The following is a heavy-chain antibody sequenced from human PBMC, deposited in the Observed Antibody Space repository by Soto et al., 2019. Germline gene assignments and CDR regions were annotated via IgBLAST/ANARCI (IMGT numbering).Heavy chain of an antibody. CDR1: GGSITSSSHF. D-gene: IGHD6-25*01. Sequence: PCETLFLTCSAPGGSITSSSHFWGWVRQPPGKGPEWIGTIYFTVNTYHTAYLKSRLNVSIETSKNEFSLRLNSVTAADTAVYYCAGQTFTIAAASYGRSNWFDPWGPGLLVRVPS. CDR2: IYFTVNT. J-gene: IGHJ5*02. CDR3: AGQTFTIAAASYGRSNWFDP. V-gene: IGHV4-39*01.